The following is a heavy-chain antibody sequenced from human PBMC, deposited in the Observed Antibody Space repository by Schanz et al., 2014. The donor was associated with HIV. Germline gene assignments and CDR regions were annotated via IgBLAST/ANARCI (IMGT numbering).Heavy chain of an antibody. CDR3: AKDRGVVSGMVTNYYYGMDV. D-gene: IGHD5-18*01. CDR2: ISWNSGSI. CDR1: GFSFDDYA. J-gene: IGHJ6*02. Sequence: EVQLVESGGGLVQPGRSLRLSCAASGFSFDDYAMHWVRQAPGKGLEWVSGISWNSGSIGYADSVKGRFTISRDNAKNSLYLQMNSVRSEDTALYYCAKDRGVVSGMVTNYYYGMDVWGQGTTVTVSS. V-gene: IGHV3-9*01.